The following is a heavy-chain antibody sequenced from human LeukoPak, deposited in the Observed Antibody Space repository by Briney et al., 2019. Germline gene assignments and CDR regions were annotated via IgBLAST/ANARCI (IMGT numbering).Heavy chain of an antibody. CDR3: AKDLTLVYYGSGSFDY. Sequence: PGGSLRLSCAASGFTFSNYAMSWARQAPGKGLEWVSAISGSGGSTYYADSVKSRFTISRDNSKNTLYLQMNSLRAEDTAVYYCAKDLTLVYYGSGSFDYWGQGTLVTVSS. CDR2: ISGSGGST. J-gene: IGHJ4*02. D-gene: IGHD3-10*01. CDR1: GFTFSNYA. V-gene: IGHV3-23*01.